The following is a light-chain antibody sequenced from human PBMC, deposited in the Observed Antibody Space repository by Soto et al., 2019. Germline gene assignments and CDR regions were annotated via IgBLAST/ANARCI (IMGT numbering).Light chain of an antibody. V-gene: IGKV1-39*01. CDR3: QQSYSKPWK. CDR1: QNIWRL. CDR2: AAS. Sequence: TLMTPYSSSLFSSLIPTVAPNCRASQNIWRLLAWYQQKPGKAPKLLIYAASSLQSGVPSRFSGSGSGTDFTLTISRLQPEDFATYYCQQSYSKPWKFGQGTKVEIK. J-gene: IGKJ1*01.